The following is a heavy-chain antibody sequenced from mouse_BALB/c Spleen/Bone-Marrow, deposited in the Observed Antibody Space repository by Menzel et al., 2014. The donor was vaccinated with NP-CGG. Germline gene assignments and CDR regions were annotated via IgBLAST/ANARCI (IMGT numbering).Heavy chain of an antibody. D-gene: IGHD1-1*02. J-gene: IGHJ4*01. CDR3: KRSRRDMVL. CDR2: INPSNGGT. CDR1: GYTFSSDY. Sequence: VQLQESGAELVKPGASVKLSCKASGYTFSSDYMYWVKQRPGQGLEWIGEINPSNGGTNFNEKFKSKATLTVDKSSSTAYRHHMSLTSEHSAVYYCKRSRRDMVLWGRGPSVPVSS. V-gene: IGHV1S81*02.